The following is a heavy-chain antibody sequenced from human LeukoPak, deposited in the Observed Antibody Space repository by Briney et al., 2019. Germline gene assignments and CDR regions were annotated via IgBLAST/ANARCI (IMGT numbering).Heavy chain of an antibody. D-gene: IGHD3-10*01. V-gene: IGHV3-7*04. Sequence: GGSLRLSCAASGFTFSNYAMNWVRQAPGKGLEWVASIKEDGSDKYYVESVKGRFTISRENARNSLYLQMNSLRAEDTAVYYCARVLWFGGIYYFDYWGQGTLVTVSS. J-gene: IGHJ4*02. CDR2: IKEDGSDK. CDR1: GFTFSNYA. CDR3: ARVLWFGGIYYFDY.